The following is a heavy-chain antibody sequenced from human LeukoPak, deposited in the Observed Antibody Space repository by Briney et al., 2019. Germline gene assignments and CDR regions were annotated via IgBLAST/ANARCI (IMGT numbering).Heavy chain of an antibody. D-gene: IGHD4-17*01. V-gene: IGHV4-59*08. Sequence: SETLCLTCTVSGVSISSYYWSWIRQPPGKGLEWIGYINYGGNTNYNPSLKSRVTISGDTSKNQFSLRLNSVTAADTAVYYCARLRFKLVTTPGFDIWGQGTMVTVSS. CDR3: ARLRFKLVTTPGFDI. CDR2: INYGGNT. CDR1: GVSISSYY. J-gene: IGHJ3*02.